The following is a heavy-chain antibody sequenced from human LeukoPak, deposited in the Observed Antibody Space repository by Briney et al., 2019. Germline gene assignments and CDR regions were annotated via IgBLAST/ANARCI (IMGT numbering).Heavy chain of an antibody. CDR1: GFTFDDYA. CDR2: ISWNSGSI. CDR3: AKGASGGPSSAFLNY. D-gene: IGHD1-26*01. V-gene: IGHV3-9*03. J-gene: IGHJ4*02. Sequence: GRSLRLSCAASGFTFDDYAMHWVRQAPGKGLEWVSGISWNSGSIGYADSVKGRFTISRDNAKNSLYLQMNSLRAEDMALYYCAKGASGGPSSAFLNYWGQGTLVTVSS.